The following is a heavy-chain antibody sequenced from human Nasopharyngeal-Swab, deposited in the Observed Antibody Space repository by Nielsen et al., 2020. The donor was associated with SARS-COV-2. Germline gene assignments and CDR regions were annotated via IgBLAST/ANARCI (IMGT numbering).Heavy chain of an antibody. CDR2: IYTSGST. J-gene: IGHJ6*02. V-gene: IGHV4-4*07. CDR1: GGSISSYY. Sequence: SETLSLTCTVSGGSISSYYWSWIRQPAGKGLEWIGRIYTSGSTNYNPSLKSRVTMSADTSKNQFSLKLSSVTAADTAVYYCAREIASYYYDSSGYYYPDYYYYGMDVWGQGTTVTVSS. D-gene: IGHD3-22*01. CDR3: AREIASYYYDSSGYYYPDYYYYGMDV.